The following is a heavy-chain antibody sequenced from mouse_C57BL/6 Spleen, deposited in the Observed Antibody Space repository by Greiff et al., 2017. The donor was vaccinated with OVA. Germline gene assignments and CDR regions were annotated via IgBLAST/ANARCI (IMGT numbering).Heavy chain of an antibody. V-gene: IGHV1-26*01. Sequence: EVQLQQSGPELVKPGASVKISCKASGYTFTDYYMNWVKQSPGKSLEWIGDINPKNGGTSYNQKFKGKATLTVDKSSSTAYMELRSLTSEYAAVNYCARKSGNPAWFAYWGQGTLVTVSA. CDR2: INPKNGGT. J-gene: IGHJ3*01. D-gene: IGHD1-3*01. CDR3: ARKSGNPAWFAY. CDR1: GYTFTDYY.